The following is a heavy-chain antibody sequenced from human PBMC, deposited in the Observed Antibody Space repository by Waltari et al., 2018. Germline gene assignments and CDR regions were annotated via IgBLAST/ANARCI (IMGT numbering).Heavy chain of an antibody. V-gene: IGHV5-10-1*03. D-gene: IGHD3-9*01. CDR3: ARRISRYNRNTAPYTWIDP. CDR2: IVPPAPYT. J-gene: IGHJ5*02. CDR1: GYKFTDFW. Sequence: EVQLVQSGAEVKKPGESLRISCQASGYKFTDFWIIWVRQVPGKGLEWMGKIVPPAPYTFYSPSFQGHVTISADKSINTAYRQWSSLKASDTAIYFCARRISRYNRNTAPYTWIDPWGQGTLVTVSS.